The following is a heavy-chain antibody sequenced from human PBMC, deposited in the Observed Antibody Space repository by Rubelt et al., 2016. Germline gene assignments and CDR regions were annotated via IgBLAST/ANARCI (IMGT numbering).Heavy chain of an antibody. CDR3: AHRGITGTTRNGGAFDI. CDR1: GFSLSTSGVG. D-gene: IGHD1-7*01. V-gene: IGHV2-5*02. Sequence: QITLKESGPTLVKPTQTFTLTCTFSGFSLSTSGVGVGWIRQPPGKALEWLALIYWDDDKRYSPSLKSRLTITKDTAKNQVVLTMTNMDPVDTATYYCAHRGITGTTRNGGAFDIWGQGTMVTVSS. J-gene: IGHJ3*02. CDR2: IYWDDDK.